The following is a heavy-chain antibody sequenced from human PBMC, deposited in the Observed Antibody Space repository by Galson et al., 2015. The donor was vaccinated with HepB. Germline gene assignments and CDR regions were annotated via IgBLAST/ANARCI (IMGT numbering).Heavy chain of an antibody. V-gene: IGHV3-30*04. CDR2: ILYDGSNK. J-gene: IGHJ6*04. D-gene: IGHD6-19*01. Sequence: SLRLSCAASGFTFSSYTIHWVRQAPGKGLEWVAVILYDGSNKYYADSVKGRFTISRDNSKNTLYLQMNSLRAEDTAVYYCARDREQWLQYYYYYDMDVWGEGTTVTVSS. CDR1: GFTFSSYT. CDR3: ARDREQWLQYYYYYDMDV.